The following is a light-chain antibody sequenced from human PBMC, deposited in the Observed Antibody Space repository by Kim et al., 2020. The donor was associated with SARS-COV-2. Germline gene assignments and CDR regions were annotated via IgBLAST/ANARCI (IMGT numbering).Light chain of an antibody. V-gene: IGLV3-19*01. CDR2: GKN. J-gene: IGLJ2*01. Sequence: VGLGQTVRIKYQGARLRSYYATWYQQEPGQAPILVIYGKNNRPSGIPDRFSDSSSGNTASLTIPGTQAVDEADYYCNSRDSNENVFFGGGTKVTVL. CDR3: NSRDSNENVF. CDR1: RLRSYY.